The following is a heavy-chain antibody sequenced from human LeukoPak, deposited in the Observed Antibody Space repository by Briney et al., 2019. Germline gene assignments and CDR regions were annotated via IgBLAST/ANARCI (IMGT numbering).Heavy chain of an antibody. V-gene: IGHV4-34*01. CDR1: GGSFSGYY. D-gene: IGHD4-23*01. J-gene: IGHJ4*02. CDR3: ARGPGGDY. Sequence: PSETLSLTCAVYGGSFSGYYWSWIRQPPGKGLEWIGEINHSGSTNYNPSLKSRVTISVDTSKNQFSLKLSSVTAEDTAVYYCARGPGGDYWGQGTLVTVSS. CDR2: INHSGST.